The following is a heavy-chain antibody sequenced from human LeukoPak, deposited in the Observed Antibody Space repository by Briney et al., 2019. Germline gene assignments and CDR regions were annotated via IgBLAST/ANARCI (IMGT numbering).Heavy chain of an antibody. Sequence: SVKVSCKASGGTFSSYAISWVRQAPGQGLEWMGRIIPILGIANYAQKFQGRVTIPADKSTSTAYMELSSLRSEDTAVYYCARKRGDVEMATEYYYYYGMDVWGKGTTVTVSS. CDR3: ARKRGDVEMATEYYYYYGMDV. CDR2: IIPILGIA. J-gene: IGHJ6*04. D-gene: IGHD5-24*01. V-gene: IGHV1-69*04. CDR1: GGTFSSYA.